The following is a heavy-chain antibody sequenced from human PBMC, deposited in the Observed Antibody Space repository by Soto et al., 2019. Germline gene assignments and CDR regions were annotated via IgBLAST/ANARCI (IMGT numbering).Heavy chain of an antibody. CDR2: IYYSGTT. CDR3: ARHFSVDYFDY. V-gene: IGHV4-28*01. Sequence: PSETLSLTCAVSGYSISSSNWWGWIRQPPGKGLEWIGCIYYSGTTYYNPSLKSRVTISVDRSKNQFSLKLSSVTAADTAVYYCARHFSVDYFDYWGQGALVTVSS. CDR1: GYSISSSNW. J-gene: IGHJ4*02.